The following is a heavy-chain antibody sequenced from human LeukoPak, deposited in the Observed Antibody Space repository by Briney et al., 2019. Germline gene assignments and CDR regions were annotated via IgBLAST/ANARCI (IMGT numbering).Heavy chain of an antibody. J-gene: IGHJ2*01. CDR2: ISYDGSNK. D-gene: IGHD6-13*01. CDR3: ASSAGTLRWYFDL. V-gene: IGHV3-30*04. CDR1: GFTFSSYA. Sequence: GRSLRLSCAASGFTFSSYAMHWVRQAPGKGLEWVAVISYDGSNKYYADSVKGRFTISRDNSKNTLYLQMNSLRAEDTAVYYCASSAGTLRWYFDLWGRGTLVTVSS.